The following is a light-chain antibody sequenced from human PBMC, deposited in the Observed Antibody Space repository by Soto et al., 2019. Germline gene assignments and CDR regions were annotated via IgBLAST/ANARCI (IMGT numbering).Light chain of an antibody. CDR2: GAS. CDR1: QSVRSN. Sequence: EIVMTQSPATLSVSPGERATLSCRASQSVRSNFAWYQQKPGQAPRILIYGASTRATGIPARFSGSWSGTEFTLTISSLQSEDFAVYYCQQYNNWSGTFGQGTKLEIK. CDR3: QQYNNWSGT. V-gene: IGKV3-15*01. J-gene: IGKJ2*02.